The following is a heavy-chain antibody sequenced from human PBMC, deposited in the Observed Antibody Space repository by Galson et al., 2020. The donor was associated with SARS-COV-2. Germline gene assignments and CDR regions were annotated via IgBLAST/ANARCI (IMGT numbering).Heavy chain of an antibody. CDR3: ARVALLSAYMAAAGINYFDY. V-gene: IGHV4-39*07. Sequence: SETLSLTCTVSGGSISSSSYYWGWIRQPPGKGLEWIGSIYYSGSTYHNPSLNSRVTISVDTSKNQFSLKLSSVTAADTAVYYCARVALLSAYMAAAGINYFDYWGQGTLVTVSS. D-gene: IGHD6-13*01. CDR1: GGSISSSSYY. CDR2: IYYSGST. J-gene: IGHJ4*02.